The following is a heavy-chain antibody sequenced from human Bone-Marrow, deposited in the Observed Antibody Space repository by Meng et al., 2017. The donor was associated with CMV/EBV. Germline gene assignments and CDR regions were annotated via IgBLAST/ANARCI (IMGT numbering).Heavy chain of an antibody. CDR2: ISGSGGST. Sequence: GKSLNISCAAPGFTFSSYAMSWVRQAPGKGQEWGSAISGSGGSTYYADSVKGRFTIYRDNSKNTLYLQMNSLRAEDTAVYYCAKVRYQLLDGGRYFDYWGQGTLVTVSS. CDR3: AKVRYQLLDGGRYFDY. CDR1: GFTFSSYA. V-gene: IGHV3-23*01. J-gene: IGHJ4*02. D-gene: IGHD2-2*01.